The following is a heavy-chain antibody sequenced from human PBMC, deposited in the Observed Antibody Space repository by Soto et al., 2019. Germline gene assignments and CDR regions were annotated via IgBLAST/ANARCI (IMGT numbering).Heavy chain of an antibody. J-gene: IGHJ4*02. CDR1: GFTFSTYA. CDR2: ISGSGSST. CDR3: AKGRTTVSFSDPFDH. D-gene: IGHD4-17*01. V-gene: IGHV3-23*01. Sequence: PGGSLRLSCAASGFTFSTYAMSWVRQAPGKGLACISTISGSGSSTNYADSVKGRFTIFRDNSENMLYLQMNSLRADDTAVYYCAKGRTTVSFSDPFDHWGQGTLVTVSS.